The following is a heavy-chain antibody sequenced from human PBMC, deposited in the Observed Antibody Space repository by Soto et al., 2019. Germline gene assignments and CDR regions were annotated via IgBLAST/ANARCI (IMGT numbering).Heavy chain of an antibody. CDR2: ISPDGNNA. Sequence: PGGSLRLSCAASGFTFDDYAMHWVRQAPGKGLQWLAHISPDGNNAYYADSVKGRFTISRDNARNTVYLQVNSLRPEDTAVYHCVRGPSHGAFDIWGQGTLVTVSS. V-gene: IGHV3-30-3*01. J-gene: IGHJ3*02. CDR1: GFTFDDYA. CDR3: VRGPSHGAFDI.